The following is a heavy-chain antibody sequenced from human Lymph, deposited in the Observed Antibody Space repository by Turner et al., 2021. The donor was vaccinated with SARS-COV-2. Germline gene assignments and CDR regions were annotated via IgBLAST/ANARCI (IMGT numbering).Heavy chain of an antibody. CDR3: AKGVRGVIIPEAFDI. CDR2: ISVSGGST. V-gene: IGHV3-23*01. Sequence: EVQLLDSGGGLVQPGGSLRLYCAASGFTFSSYAMSWVRQAPGKGLEWVSSISVSGGSTYYADSVKGRFTISRDNSKNTLYLQMNSLRAEDTAVYYCAKGVRGVIIPEAFDIWGQGTMVTISS. J-gene: IGHJ3*02. D-gene: IGHD3-10*01. CDR1: GFTFSSYA.